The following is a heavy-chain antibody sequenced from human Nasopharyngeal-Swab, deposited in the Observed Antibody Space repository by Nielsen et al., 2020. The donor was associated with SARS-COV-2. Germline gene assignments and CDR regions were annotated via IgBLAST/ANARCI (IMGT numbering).Heavy chain of an antibody. Sequence: GESLKISCAASGFTFSSYSMNWVRQAPGKGLEWVSSISSSSSSYIYYADSVKGRFTISRDNAKNSLYLQMNSLRAEDTAVYYCARSQGERRAGAFDIWGQGTMVTVSS. CDR3: ARSQGERRAGAFDI. V-gene: IGHV3-21*01. D-gene: IGHD1-1*01. CDR2: ISSSSSSYI. J-gene: IGHJ3*02. CDR1: GFTFSSYS.